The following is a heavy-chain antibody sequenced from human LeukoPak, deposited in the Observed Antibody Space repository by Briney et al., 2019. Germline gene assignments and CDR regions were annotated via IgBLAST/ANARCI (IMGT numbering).Heavy chain of an antibody. CDR1: GYIFTDYS. V-gene: IGHV5-51*01. Sequence: AESLKISCQGSGYIFTDYSIAWWRHLPRKDLEWMGMIFPGDCDTRYSPSTQGQVTISADKSIRTAYLQWSSLKASDTAMYYCARRNFNGAVVGRHFNYWGQGTMVTVSS. D-gene: IGHD6-19*01. CDR2: IFPGDCDT. J-gene: IGHJ4*02. CDR3: ARRNFNGAVVGRHFNY.